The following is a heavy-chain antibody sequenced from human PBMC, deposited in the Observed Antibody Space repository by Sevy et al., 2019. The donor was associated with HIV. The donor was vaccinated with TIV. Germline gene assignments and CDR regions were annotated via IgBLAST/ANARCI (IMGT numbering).Heavy chain of an antibody. CDR1: GGSISSYY. Sequence: SETLSLTCTVSGGSISSYYWSWIRQPPGKGLEWIGYIYYSGSTNYNPSLKSRVTISVDTSKNQFSLKLSSVTAADTAVYYCARVTSTVIHYWGQGTLVTVSS. CDR3: ARVTSTVIHY. CDR2: IYYSGST. V-gene: IGHV4-59*13. J-gene: IGHJ4*02. D-gene: IGHD4-17*01.